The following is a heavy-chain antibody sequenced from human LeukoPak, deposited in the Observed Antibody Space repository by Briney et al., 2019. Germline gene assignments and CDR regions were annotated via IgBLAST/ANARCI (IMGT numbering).Heavy chain of an antibody. Sequence: PSETLSLTCAVYGGSFSGYYWSWIPQPPGKGLEWIGEINHSGSTNYNPSLKSRVTISVDTSKNQFSLKLSSVTAADTAVYYCASLLRVYSGYANYYYYYYMVVWGKGPAVSVSS. D-gene: IGHD5-12*01. CDR3: ASLLRVYSGYANYYYYYYMVV. V-gene: IGHV4-34*01. CDR2: INHSGST. J-gene: IGHJ6*03. CDR1: GGSFSGYY.